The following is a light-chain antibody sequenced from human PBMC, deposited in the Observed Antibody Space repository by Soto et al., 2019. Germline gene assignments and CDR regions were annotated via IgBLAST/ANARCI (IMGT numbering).Light chain of an antibody. J-gene: IGLJ2*01. CDR2: DVS. Sequence: QSALTQPASVSGSPGQSITISCTGTSSDVGGYNYVSWYQQHPGKAPKLMIYDVSNRPSGVSNRFSGSKSGNTASLTMSGLQAEDEADYYCSSYTSSCTLVVFGGGTQLTVL. V-gene: IGLV2-14*01. CDR3: SSYTSSCTLVV. CDR1: SSDVGGYNY.